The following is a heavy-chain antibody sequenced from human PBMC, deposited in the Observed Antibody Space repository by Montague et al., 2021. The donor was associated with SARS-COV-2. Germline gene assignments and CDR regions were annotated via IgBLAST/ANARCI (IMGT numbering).Heavy chain of an antibody. CDR1: GYSFTTYW. CDR3: ATPDY. Sequence: QSGAEVKKPGESLRISCKGSGYSFTTYWINWVRQMPGKGLEWMGKIDPSDSNTYYSPSFQGHVTVSVDKSISTAYLQWSSLKASDTAMFYCATPDYWGQGTLVTVSS. CDR2: IDPSDSNT. V-gene: IGHV5-10-1*01. J-gene: IGHJ4*02.